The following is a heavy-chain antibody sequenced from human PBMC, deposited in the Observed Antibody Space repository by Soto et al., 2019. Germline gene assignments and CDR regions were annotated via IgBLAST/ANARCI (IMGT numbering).Heavy chain of an antibody. V-gene: IGHV3-33*06. J-gene: IGHJ5*02. CDR3: EKDAVYNDGLWLMDS. CDR1: GFTFSSYG. D-gene: IGHD2-21*01. CDR2: IWYDGSNK. Sequence: PGGSLRLSCAASGFTFSSYGMHWVRQAPGKGLEWVAVIWYDGSNKYYADSVKGRFTISRDNSKNTLYLQMNSLRAEDTAVYYCEKDAVYNDGLWLMDSWGQGTLVTVSS.